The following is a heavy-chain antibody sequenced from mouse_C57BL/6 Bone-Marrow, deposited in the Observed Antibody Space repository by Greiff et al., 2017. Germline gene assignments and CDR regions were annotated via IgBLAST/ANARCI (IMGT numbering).Heavy chain of an antibody. J-gene: IGHJ3*01. D-gene: IGHD1-1*01. CDR3: ARFPIYYYGSAWFAY. Sequence: QVQLQQSGAELARPGASVKLSCKASGYTFTSYGISWVKQRTGQGLEWIGEIYPRSGNTYYNEKFKGKATLTADKSSSTAYMELRSLTSEDSAVYFCARFPIYYYGSAWFAYWGQGTLVTVFA. CDR1: GYTFTSYG. V-gene: IGHV1-81*01. CDR2: IYPRSGNT.